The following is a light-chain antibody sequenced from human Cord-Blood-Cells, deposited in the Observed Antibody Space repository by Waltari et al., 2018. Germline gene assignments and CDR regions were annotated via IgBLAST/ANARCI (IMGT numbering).Light chain of an antibody. CDR3: SSYTSSSTWV. CDR2: DAS. CDR1: SSDVGGYNY. V-gene: IGLV2-14*01. Sequence: QSALTQPASVSGSPGQSITISCTGTSSDVGGYNYVSWYQQHPGKGPKHMMYDASKRPSWVSTRFSGSKSGNTASLTISGLQAEDEADYYCSSYTSSSTWVFGGGTKLTVL. J-gene: IGLJ3*02.